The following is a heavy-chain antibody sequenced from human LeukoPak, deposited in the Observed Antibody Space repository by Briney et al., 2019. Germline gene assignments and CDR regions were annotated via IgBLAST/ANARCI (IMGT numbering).Heavy chain of an antibody. Sequence: SQTLSLTCTVSGGSISSGDYYWSWIRQPPGKGLEWIGYIYYSGSTYYNPSLKGRVTISVDTSKNQFSLKLSSVTAADTAVYYCARVAAVNYGNAFDIWGQGTMVTVSS. V-gene: IGHV4-30-4*01. CDR3: ARVAAVNYGNAFDI. D-gene: IGHD1-7*01. J-gene: IGHJ3*02. CDR1: GGSISSGDYY. CDR2: IYYSGST.